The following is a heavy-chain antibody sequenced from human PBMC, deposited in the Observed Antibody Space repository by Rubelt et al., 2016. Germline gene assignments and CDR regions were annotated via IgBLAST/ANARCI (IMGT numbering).Heavy chain of an antibody. CDR1: GFTFSSYS. V-gene: IGHV3-48*04. J-gene: IGHJ5*02. CDR2: ISSSSSTI. D-gene: IGHD6-19*01. Sequence: EVQLVESGGGLVQPGGSLRLSCAASGFTFSSYSMNWVRQAPGKGLEWVSYISSSSSTIYYADSVKGRFTISRDNAKNSLYLQMNSLRAEDTAVYYCASGVAVAGTDWFDPWGQGTLVTVSS. CDR3: ASGVAVAGTDWFDP.